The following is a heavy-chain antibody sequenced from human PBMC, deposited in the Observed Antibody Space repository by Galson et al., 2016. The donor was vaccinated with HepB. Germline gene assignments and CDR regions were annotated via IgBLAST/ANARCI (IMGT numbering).Heavy chain of an antibody. Sequence: SVKVSCKASGYTFTTYYMHWVRQAPGQGLEWMGIINPSGGNTSYAQKFQGRAIMTRDTSTSTVYMELSSLRSEDTAVYSCARDSDGGKSYYYHGMDVWGQGTTVTVSS. CDR2: INPSGGNT. V-gene: IGHV1-46*01. J-gene: IGHJ6*02. CDR3: ARDSDGGKSYYYHGMDV. D-gene: IGHD4-23*01. CDR1: GYTFTTYY.